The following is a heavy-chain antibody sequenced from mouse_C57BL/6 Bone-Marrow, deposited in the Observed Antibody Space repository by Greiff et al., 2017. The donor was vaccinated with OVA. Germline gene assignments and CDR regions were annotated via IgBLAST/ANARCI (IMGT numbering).Heavy chain of an antibody. CDR3: FNYVYFDY. D-gene: IGHD2-1*01. Sequence: QVQLQQPGAELVKPGASVKLSCKASGYTFTSYWMQWVKQRPGQGLEWIGEIDPSDSYTNYNQKFKGKATLTVDTSSSTAYMQLSSLTSEDSAVCYCFNYVYFDYGGQGTTLTVSS. V-gene: IGHV1-50*01. CDR2: IDPSDSYT. J-gene: IGHJ2*01. CDR1: GYTFTSYW.